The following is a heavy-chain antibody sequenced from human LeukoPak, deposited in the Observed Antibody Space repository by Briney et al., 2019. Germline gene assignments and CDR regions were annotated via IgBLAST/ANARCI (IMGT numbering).Heavy chain of an antibody. Sequence: GGSLRLSCAVSGLTFSSSWMDWVRQAPGKGLEWVASINPDGNKKYSADSVKGRFTISRDNAENSLYLQMNSLRAEDTAVYYCAREPQYWGQGTLVTVSS. CDR3: AREPQY. J-gene: IGHJ1*01. CDR2: INPDGNKK. V-gene: IGHV3-7*01. CDR1: GLTFSSSW.